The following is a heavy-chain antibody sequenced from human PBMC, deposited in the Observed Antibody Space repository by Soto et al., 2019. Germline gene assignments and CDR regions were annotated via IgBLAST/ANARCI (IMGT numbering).Heavy chain of an antibody. CDR3: ARTIAAAGYYYYGMDV. CDR2: INHSGST. CDR1: GGSCIGYC. Sequence: SETLSLSCAVYGGSCIGYCWSWIRQPPGKGLEWIGEINHSGSTNYNPSLKSRVTISVDTSKNQFSLKLSSVTAADTAVYYCARTIAAAGYYYYGMDVWGQGTSVTGSS. V-gene: IGHV4-34*01. J-gene: IGHJ6*02. D-gene: IGHD6-13*01.